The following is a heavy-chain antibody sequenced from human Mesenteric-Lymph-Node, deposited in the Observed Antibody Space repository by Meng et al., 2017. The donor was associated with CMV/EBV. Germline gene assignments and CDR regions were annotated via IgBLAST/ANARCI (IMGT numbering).Heavy chain of an antibody. Sequence: ASVKVSCKASGYTFTSYDINWVRQATGQGLEWMGWMNPNSGNTGYAQKFQGRVTMTRNTSISTAYMELRSLRSDDTAVYYCARGGTFYDFWSGYYYYGMDVWGQGTTVTVSS. J-gene: IGHJ6*02. CDR2: MNPNSGNT. D-gene: IGHD3-3*01. CDR3: ARGGTFYDFWSGYYYYGMDV. CDR1: GYTFTSYD. V-gene: IGHV1-8*01.